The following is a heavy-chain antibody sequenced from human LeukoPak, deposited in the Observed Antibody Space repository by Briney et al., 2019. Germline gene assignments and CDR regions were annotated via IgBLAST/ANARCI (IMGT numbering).Heavy chain of an antibody. CDR1: GFIFSNYG. V-gene: IGHV3-30*18. J-gene: IGHJ4*02. D-gene: IGHD6-19*01. CDR2: ISYDGSKE. CDR3: AKDLSVAD. Sequence: GGSLRLSCAASGFIFSNYGMHWVRQAPGKGLEWVAIISYDGSKEYYTDSVKGRFTISRDNSDNTLYLQMNSLRPEDTAVYYCAKDLSVADWGQGTLVTVSS.